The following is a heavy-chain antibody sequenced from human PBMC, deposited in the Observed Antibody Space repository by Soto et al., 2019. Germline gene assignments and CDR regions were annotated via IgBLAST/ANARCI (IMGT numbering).Heavy chain of an antibody. CDR3: ARITIFGVVRGVAFDY. D-gene: IGHD3-3*01. J-gene: IGHJ4*02. CDR1: GGSMSSYY. V-gene: IGHV4-59*01. CDR2: IFYSGST. Sequence: PSETLSLTCTVSGGSMSSYYWSWIRKSPGKGLEWIGYIFYSGSTNYNPSLKSRVTISVNTSQNQFSLKLSSVTAADTAVYYCARITIFGVVRGVAFDYWGQGTLVTVSS.